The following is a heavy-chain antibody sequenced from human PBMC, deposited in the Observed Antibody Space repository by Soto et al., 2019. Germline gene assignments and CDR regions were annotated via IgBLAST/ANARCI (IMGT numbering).Heavy chain of an antibody. J-gene: IGHJ4*02. D-gene: IGHD3-16*02. CDR3: AHRLYRKAFDY. CDR2: LSWDDDK. CDR1: GFSLNTTGVG. V-gene: IGHV2-5*02. Sequence: SGPTLVKPTQTLTLTCTFSGFSLNTTGVGVGWIRQPPGRALEWLGLLSWDDDKRYSPSLKSRLTITKDTSQNRVVLTMTNMDPVDSATYFCAHRLYRKAFDYWGQGTLVTVSS.